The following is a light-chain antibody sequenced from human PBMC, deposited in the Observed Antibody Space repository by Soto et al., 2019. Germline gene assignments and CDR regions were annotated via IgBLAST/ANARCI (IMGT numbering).Light chain of an antibody. Sequence: EVVLTQSPVTLSLSPGERATLSCRASQSFRGLLAWYQQKPGQAPRLLIYDASTRATGIPARFSGSGSGKYLTLAIISLEPEDFAVYYCQQRSKWPINFGQETRLELK. V-gene: IGKV3-11*01. J-gene: IGKJ5*01. CDR1: QSFRGL. CDR3: QQRSKWPIN. CDR2: DAS.